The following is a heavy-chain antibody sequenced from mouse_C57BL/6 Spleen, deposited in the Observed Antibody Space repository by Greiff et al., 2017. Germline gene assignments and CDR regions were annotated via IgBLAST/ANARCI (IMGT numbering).Heavy chain of an antibody. CDR3: AGGRYAVPTGFAY. CDR1: GYTFTSYW. D-gene: IGHD5-1*01. Sequence: QVQLQQPGAELVRPGTSVKLSCKASGYTFTSYWMHWVKQRPGQGLEWIGVIDPSDSYTNYTQKFKGKATLTVDTSSITAYMQLSSLTSEDSAVYYCAGGRYAVPTGFAYWGQGTLVTVSA. J-gene: IGHJ3*01. CDR2: IDPSDSYT. V-gene: IGHV1-59*01.